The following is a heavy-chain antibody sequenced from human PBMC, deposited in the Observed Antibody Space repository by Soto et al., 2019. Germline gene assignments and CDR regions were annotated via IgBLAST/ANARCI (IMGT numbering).Heavy chain of an antibody. CDR2: IKQDGSEN. CDR1: GFTFNRDW. J-gene: IGHJ4*02. D-gene: IGHD1-26*01. CDR3: AGGGGNFVY. Sequence: PGGALRLSCVASGFTFNRDWMSWVRQAPWKGLEWVANIKQDGSENNYVDSVKGRFTISRDNAKNSLYLQMNSLRAEDTAVYYWAGGGGNFVYWGQGTLVTVSS. V-gene: IGHV3-7*01.